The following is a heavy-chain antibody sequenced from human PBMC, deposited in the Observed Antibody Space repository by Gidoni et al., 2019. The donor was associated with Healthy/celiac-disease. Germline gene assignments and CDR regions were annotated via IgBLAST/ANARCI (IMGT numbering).Heavy chain of an antibody. Sequence: QVQLQQWGAGLLKPSETLSLTCAVYGGSFSGYYWSWIRQPPGKGLEWIGEINHSGSTNYNPSLKSRVTISVDTSKNQFSLKLSSATAADTAVYYCARRHPRGSPLDWFDPWGQGTLVTVSS. CDR3: ARRHPRGSPLDWFDP. CDR1: GGSFSGYY. V-gene: IGHV4-34*01. D-gene: IGHD2-15*01. J-gene: IGHJ5*02. CDR2: INHSGST.